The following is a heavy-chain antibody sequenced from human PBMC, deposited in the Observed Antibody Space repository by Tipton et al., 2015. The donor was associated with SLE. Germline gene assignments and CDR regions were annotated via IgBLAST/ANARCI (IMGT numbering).Heavy chain of an antibody. D-gene: IGHD3-10*01. CDR2: IRSKANNYAT. CDR1: GFTFSGSA. V-gene: IGHV3-73*01. J-gene: IGHJ6*03. CDR3: AKGMTTLRGVTMPPYYFYMDV. Sequence: SLRLSCAASGFTFSGSAIHWVRQPSGKGLEWVGRIRSKANNYATASAVSVKGRFAVSRDDSKNTAYLEMNSLKTEDTAVYYCAKGMTTLRGVTMPPYYFYMDVWGKGTTVTVTS.